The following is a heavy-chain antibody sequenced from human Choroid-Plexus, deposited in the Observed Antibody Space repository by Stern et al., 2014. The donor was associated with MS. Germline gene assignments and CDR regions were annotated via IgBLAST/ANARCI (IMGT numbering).Heavy chain of an antibody. D-gene: IGHD2/OR15-2a*01. V-gene: IGHV3-30*18. CDR2: ISYDGSK. CDR3: AKDRQYLTFFFAF. J-gene: IGHJ4*02. Sequence: VQLVQSGGGVVQPGRPLRLSCAASGFSFSSFGMHWVRQAPGKGLEWVALISYDGSKDYADSVKGRFAISIDNSKTTLYLQMNSLRAEDTAVYYCAKDRQYLTFFFAFWGQGSLFTVSS. CDR1: GFSFSSFG.